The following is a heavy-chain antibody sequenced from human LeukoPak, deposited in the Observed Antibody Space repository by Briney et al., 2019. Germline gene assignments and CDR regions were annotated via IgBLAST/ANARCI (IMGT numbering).Heavy chain of an antibody. CDR1: GFTFSSHW. Sequence: GGSLRLSCAGSGFTFSSHWMNWVRQAPGKGLEWVASIKEDGSEKYYVDSVKGRFTISRDNAKNSLYLQMNSLRAEDTAVYYCARASVVGATTFDYWGQGTLVTVSS. D-gene: IGHD1-26*01. V-gene: IGHV3-7*01. CDR3: ARASVVGATTFDY. CDR2: IKEDGSEK. J-gene: IGHJ4*02.